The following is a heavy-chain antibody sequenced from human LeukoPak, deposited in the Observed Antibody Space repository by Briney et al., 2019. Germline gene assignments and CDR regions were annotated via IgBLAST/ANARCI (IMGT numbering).Heavy chain of an antibody. V-gene: IGHV1-18*01. CDR2: ISAYNGNT. CDR3: ARDRYGSIDY. D-gene: IGHD2-15*01. Sequence: VASVKVSCTASGYTFTSYGISWVRPAPGQGLEWMGWISAYNGNTNYAQKLQGRVTMTTDTSTSTAYMELRSLRSDDTAVYYCARDRYGSIDYWGQGTLVTVSS. J-gene: IGHJ4*02. CDR1: GYTFTSYG.